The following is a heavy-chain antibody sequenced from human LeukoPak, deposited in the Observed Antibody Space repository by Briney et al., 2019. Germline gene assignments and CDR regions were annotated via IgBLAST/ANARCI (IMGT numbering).Heavy chain of an antibody. V-gene: IGHV1-69*05. J-gene: IGHJ4*02. Sequence: SVKVSCKASGGSFSGYAISWVRQAPGQGLEWMGGMIPIFGTSNYAQRFQGRVTITTDESTTTTSIELSSLRSEAKAVYYCASGDIIVLPAAMTGSKFDYWGKGTLVTVSS. CDR3: ASGDIIVLPAAMTGSKFDY. CDR2: MIPIFGTS. D-gene: IGHD2-2*01. CDR1: GGSFSGYA.